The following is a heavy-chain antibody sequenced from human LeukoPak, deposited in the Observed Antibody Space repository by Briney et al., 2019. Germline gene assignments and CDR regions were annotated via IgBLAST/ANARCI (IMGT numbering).Heavy chain of an antibody. CDR2: IYYSGST. Sequence: SETLSLTCTVSGGSISSYYWSWIRQPPGKGLEWIGYIYYSGSTNYNPSLKSRVTISVDTSKNQFSLKLSSVTAADTAVYYCARLGDYWFPFDYWGQGTLVTVSS. CDR3: ARLGDYWFPFDY. CDR1: GGSISSYY. D-gene: IGHD4-17*01. V-gene: IGHV4-59*08. J-gene: IGHJ4*02.